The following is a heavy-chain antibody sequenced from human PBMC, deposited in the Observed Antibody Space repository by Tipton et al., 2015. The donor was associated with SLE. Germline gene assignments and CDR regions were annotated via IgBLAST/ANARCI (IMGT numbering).Heavy chain of an antibody. V-gene: IGHV4-59*11. D-gene: IGHD6-19*01. CDR1: GGSISSHY. CDR3: ARDASGWYYFDY. J-gene: IGHJ4*02. Sequence: TLSLTCTVSGGSISSHYWSWIRQPPGKGLEWIGYIYYSGSTNYNPSLKSRVTISVDTSKNQFSLKLSSVTAADTAVYYCARDASGWYYFDYWGQGTLVTVSS. CDR2: IYYSGST.